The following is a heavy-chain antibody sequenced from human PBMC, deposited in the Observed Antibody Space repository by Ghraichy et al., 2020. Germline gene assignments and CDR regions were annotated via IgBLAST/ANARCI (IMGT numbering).Heavy chain of an antibody. CDR1: GGSISSGGYY. CDR3: ARVLESSGWYDDWFDP. CDR2: IYYSGST. Sequence: SETLSLTCTVSGGSISSGGYYWSWIRQHPGKGLEWIGYIYYSGSTYYNPSLKSRVTISVDTSKNQFSLKLSSVTAADTAVYYCARVLESSGWYDDWFDPWGQGTLVTVSS. D-gene: IGHD6-19*01. J-gene: IGHJ5*02. V-gene: IGHV4-31*03.